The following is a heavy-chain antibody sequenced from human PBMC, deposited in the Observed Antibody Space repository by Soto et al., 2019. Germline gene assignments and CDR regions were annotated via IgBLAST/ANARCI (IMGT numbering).Heavy chain of an antibody. CDR1: GFTFSSYG. Sequence: QVQLVESGGGVVQPGRSLRLSCAASGFTFSSYGMHWVRQAPGKGLEWVAVISYDGSNKYYADSVKGRFTISRDNSKNTLYLQMNSLRAEDTAVYHCAKGLWHYYMDVWGKGTTVTVSS. CDR2: ISYDGSNK. D-gene: IGHD3-16*01. V-gene: IGHV3-30*18. CDR3: AKGLWHYYMDV. J-gene: IGHJ6*03.